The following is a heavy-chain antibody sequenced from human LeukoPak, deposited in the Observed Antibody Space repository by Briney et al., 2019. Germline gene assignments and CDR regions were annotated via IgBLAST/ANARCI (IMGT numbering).Heavy chain of an antibody. CDR1: GFTVSNYY. CDR2: MYTGGST. CDR3: ARGIGSSWLGES. Sequence: GGSLRLSCAVSGFTVSNYYMSWVRQAPGKGLEWVSVMYTGGSTFYADSVRGRFTFSRDNSKNTLWLQMNSLRVEDTALYYCARGIGSSWLGESWGQGTLVTVSS. V-gene: IGHV3-66*01. J-gene: IGHJ5*02. D-gene: IGHD6-13*01.